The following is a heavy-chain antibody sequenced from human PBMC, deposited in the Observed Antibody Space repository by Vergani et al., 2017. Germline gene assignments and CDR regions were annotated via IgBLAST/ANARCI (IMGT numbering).Heavy chain of an antibody. D-gene: IGHD6-13*01. CDR2: INHSGST. Sequence: QVQLQESGPGLVKPSQTLSLTCTVSGGSISSYYWSWIRQPPGKGLEWIGEINHSGSTNYNPSLKSRVTISVDKSKNQFSLKLSSVTAADTAVYYCARGRGSKDYWGQGTLVTVSS. V-gene: IGHV4-34*09. CDR1: GGSISSYY. CDR3: ARGRGSKDY. J-gene: IGHJ4*02.